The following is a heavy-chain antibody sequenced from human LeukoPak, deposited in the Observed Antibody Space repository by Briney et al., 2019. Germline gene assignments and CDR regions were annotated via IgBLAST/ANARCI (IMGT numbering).Heavy chain of an antibody. CDR1: GFTFSSYA. D-gene: IGHD5-12*01. J-gene: IGHJ4*02. Sequence: PGGSLRLSCAASGFTFSSYAMHWVRQAPGKGLEYVSAISSNGGSTYYANSVKGRFTISRDNSKNTLYLQMGSLRAEDMAVYYCARGGDGYNLKSINPEYYFDYWGQGTLVTVSS. CDR2: ISSNGGST. V-gene: IGHV3-64*01. CDR3: ARGGDGYNLKSINPEYYFDY.